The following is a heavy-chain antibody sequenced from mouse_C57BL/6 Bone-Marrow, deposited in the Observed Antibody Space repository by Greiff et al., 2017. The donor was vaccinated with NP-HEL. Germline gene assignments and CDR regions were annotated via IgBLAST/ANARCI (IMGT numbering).Heavy chain of an antibody. CDR1: GYSFTGYY. V-gene: IGHV1-43*01. CDR3: ARKGSYDY. CDR2: INPSTGGT. Sequence: VQLQQSGPELVKPGASVKISCKASGYSFTGYYMHWVKQSPEKSLEWIGEINPSTGGTSYNQKFKGKATLTVDKSSSTAYMQLKSLTSEDSAVHYCARKGSYDYWGQGTTLTVSS. J-gene: IGHJ2*01. D-gene: IGHD1-1*02.